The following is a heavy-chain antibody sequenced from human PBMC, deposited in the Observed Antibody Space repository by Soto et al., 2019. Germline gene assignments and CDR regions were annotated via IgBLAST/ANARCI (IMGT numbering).Heavy chain of an antibody. V-gene: IGHV1-18*01. D-gene: IGHD3-3*01. CDR1: GYTFTSYG. CDR2: ISAYNGNT. Sequence: QVQLVQSGAEVKKPGASVKVSCKASGYTFTSYGISWVRQAPGQGLEWMGWISAYNGNTNYAQKLQGRVTMTTDTSPSTAYMELRSLRSDDTAVYYCAGGITIFGVGYYGMDVWGQGTTVTVSS. CDR3: AGGITIFGVGYYGMDV. J-gene: IGHJ6*02.